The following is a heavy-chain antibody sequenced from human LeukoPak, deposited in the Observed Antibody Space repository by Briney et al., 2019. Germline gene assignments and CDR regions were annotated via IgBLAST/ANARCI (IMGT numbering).Heavy chain of an antibody. J-gene: IGHJ5*01. D-gene: IGHD1-26*01. V-gene: IGHV3-13*04. CDR2: IAITGDT. CDR3: TRGLTGGLDS. Sequence: GGSLRLSCAASGFTLSSYDMHWVRQAPGKGLEWVSSIAITGDTYYLGSVKGRFTISRENAKNSLYLQMNRLRAGDTAVYYCTRGLTGGLDSWGQGTLVTVSS. CDR1: GFTLSSYD.